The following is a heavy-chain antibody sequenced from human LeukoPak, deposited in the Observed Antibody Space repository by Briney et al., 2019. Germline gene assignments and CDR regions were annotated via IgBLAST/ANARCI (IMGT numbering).Heavy chain of an antibody. CDR3: AKDMEMATIESGLDY. CDR2: IRSKAYGETA. J-gene: IGHJ4*02. CDR1: GFTFGDYA. Sequence: GGSLRLSCTASGFTFGDYAMSWIRQAPGKGLEWVGFIRSKAYGETADYAASVKGRFTISRDNAKNSLYLQMNSLRAEDTALYYCAKDMEMATIESGLDYWGQGTLVPVSS. V-gene: IGHV3-49*03. D-gene: IGHD5-24*01.